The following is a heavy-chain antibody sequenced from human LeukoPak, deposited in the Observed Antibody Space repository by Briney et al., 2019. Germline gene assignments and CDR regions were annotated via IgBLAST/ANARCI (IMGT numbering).Heavy chain of an antibody. Sequence: GGSLRLSCAASGFTFSGYEMNWVRQAPGKGLEWVSSISRGGSPIFYADSVRGRFTTSRDNAKKSLFLQMTSLRAEDTAVYYCTRVSWRGEIFWGQGTLVSVSS. CDR1: GFTFSGYE. CDR3: TRVSWRGEIF. V-gene: IGHV3-48*03. J-gene: IGHJ4*02. D-gene: IGHD3-3*01. CDR2: ISRGGSPI.